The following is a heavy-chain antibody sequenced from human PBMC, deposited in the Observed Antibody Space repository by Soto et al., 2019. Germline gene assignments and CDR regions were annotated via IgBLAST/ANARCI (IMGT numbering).Heavy chain of an antibody. J-gene: IGHJ4*02. CDR3: ARAGNCSGGSCYWLSYFVL. V-gene: IGHV4-34*01. CDR1: GGSLRGYY. D-gene: IGHD2-15*01. Sequence: SLTCAVYGGSLRGYYCSWIRQAPGTGLEWIGEINHSGSTTYNPSLKSRVTISVDTSKNQVSLKLSSVTAADTAVYYCARAGNCSGGSCYWLSYFVLLAQATLVSVPP. CDR2: INHSGST.